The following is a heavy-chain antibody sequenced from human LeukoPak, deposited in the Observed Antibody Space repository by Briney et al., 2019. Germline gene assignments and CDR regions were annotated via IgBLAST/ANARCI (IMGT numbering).Heavy chain of an antibody. V-gene: IGHV4-30-4*01. CDR3: ARPYYYDSRIDP. Sequence: SETLSLTCTVSGGSISSGDYYWSWIRQPPGKGLEWIGYMYYSGSTYYNPSLKSRATISVDTSKNQFSLKLSSVTAADTAVYYCARPYYYDSRIDPWGQGTLVTVST. J-gene: IGHJ5*02. D-gene: IGHD3-22*01. CDR1: GGSISSGDYY. CDR2: MYYSGST.